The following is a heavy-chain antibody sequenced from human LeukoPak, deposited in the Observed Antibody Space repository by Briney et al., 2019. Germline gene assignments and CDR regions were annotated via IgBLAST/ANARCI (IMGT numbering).Heavy chain of an antibody. CDR1: GGSISSGSYN. Sequence: PSETLSLTCTVSGGSISSGSYNWSWIRQPAGKGLEWIGRIYTSGSTNYNPSLKSRVTISVDTSKNQFSLKLRSVTAADTAVYYCAREVYDSGGNWFDPWGQGTLVTVSS. CDR3: AREVYDSGGNWFDP. CDR2: IYTSGST. D-gene: IGHD5/OR15-5a*01. J-gene: IGHJ5*02. V-gene: IGHV4-61*02.